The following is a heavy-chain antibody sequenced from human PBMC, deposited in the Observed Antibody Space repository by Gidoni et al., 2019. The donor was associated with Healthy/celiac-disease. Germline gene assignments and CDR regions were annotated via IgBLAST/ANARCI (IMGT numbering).Heavy chain of an antibody. CDR3: ARAMGRWLQSRSLGYFDY. CDR2: INHSGST. CDR1: GGSFSGYY. D-gene: IGHD3-16*01. J-gene: IGHJ4*02. V-gene: IGHV4-34*01. Sequence: QVQLQQWGAGLLKPSETLSLTCAVYGGSFSGYYWSWIRQPPGKGLEWIGEINHSGSTNYNPSLKSRVTISVDTSKNQFSLKLSSVTAADTAVYYCARAMGRWLQSRSLGYFDYWGQGTLVTVSS.